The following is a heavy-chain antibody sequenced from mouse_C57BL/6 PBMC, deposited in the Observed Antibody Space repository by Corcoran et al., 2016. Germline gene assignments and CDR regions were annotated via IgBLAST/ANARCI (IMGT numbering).Heavy chain of an antibody. V-gene: IGHV1-26*01. D-gene: IGHD4-1*01. CDR2: INPNNGGT. CDR3: ARSSLGRGYYAMDY. Sequence: EVQLQQSGPELVKPGASVKISCKASGYTFTDYYMNWVKQSPGKSLEWIGDINPNNGGTSYNQKFKGKATLTVDKSSSTAYMELRSLTSEDSAVYYCARSSLGRGYYAMDYWGQGTSVTVSS. J-gene: IGHJ4*01. CDR1: GYTFTDYY.